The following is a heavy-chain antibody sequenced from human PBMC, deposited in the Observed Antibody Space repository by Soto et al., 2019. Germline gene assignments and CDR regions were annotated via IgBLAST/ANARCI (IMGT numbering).Heavy chain of an antibody. D-gene: IGHD6-19*01. CDR3: AHTLHTSGWPFDY. CDR2: IYWDDDK. J-gene: IGHJ4*02. CDR1: GFSFSTSEVG. Sequence: SGPTLVNPTQTLTLTCTFSGFSFSTSEVGVGWIRHPPGKALEWLGLIYWDDDKRYSPSLKNRLSITKDTSKNQVILTVTNMDPVDAGTYYCAHTLHTSGWPFDYWGQGTLVTVSS. V-gene: IGHV2-5*02.